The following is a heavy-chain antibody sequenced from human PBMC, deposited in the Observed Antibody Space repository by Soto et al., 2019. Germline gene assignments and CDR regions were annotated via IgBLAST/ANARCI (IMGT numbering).Heavy chain of an antibody. Sequence: SETLSLTCAFYCGSFSGYYWSWIRQPPGKGLEWIGEINHSGSTNYNPSLKSRVTISVDTSKNQFSLKLSSVTAADTAVYYCARVPSTVVTRMYGMDVWGQGTTVTVSS. CDR3: ARVPSTVVTRMYGMDV. J-gene: IGHJ6*02. CDR1: CGSFSGYY. D-gene: IGHD4-17*01. V-gene: IGHV4-34*01. CDR2: INHSGST.